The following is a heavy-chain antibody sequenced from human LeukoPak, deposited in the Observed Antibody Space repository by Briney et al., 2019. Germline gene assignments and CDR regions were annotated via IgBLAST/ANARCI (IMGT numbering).Heavy chain of an antibody. V-gene: IGHV3-48*01. J-gene: IGHJ3*02. D-gene: IGHD3-16*01. CDR1: GFTLSSYS. CDR2: ISSSSSTI. CDR3: AGDPGGTDAFDI. Sequence: PGGSLRLSCAASGFTLSSYSMNWVRQAPGKGLEWVSYISSSSSTIYYADSVKGRFTISRDNAKNSLYLQMNSLRAEDTAVYYCAGDPGGTDAFDIWGQGTMVTVSS.